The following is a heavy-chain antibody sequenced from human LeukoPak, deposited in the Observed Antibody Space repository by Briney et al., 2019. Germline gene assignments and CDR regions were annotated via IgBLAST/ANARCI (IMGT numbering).Heavy chain of an antibody. CDR1: GFTFSSYA. CDR3: AKGDNDILTGYYNSFDS. D-gene: IGHD3-9*01. Sequence: PGGSLRLSCAASGFTFSSYAMSWVRQAPGKGLEWVSAISGSGGSTYYADSVKGRFTISRDNSKNTLYLQMNTLRAGDTALFYCAKGDNDILTGYYNSFDSWGQGTLVTVSS. J-gene: IGHJ4*02. CDR2: ISGSGGST. V-gene: IGHV3-23*01.